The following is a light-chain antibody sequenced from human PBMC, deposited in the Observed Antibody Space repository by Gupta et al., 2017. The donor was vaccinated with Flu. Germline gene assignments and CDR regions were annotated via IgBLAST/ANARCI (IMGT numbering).Light chain of an antibody. CDR3: QQYGNSPWT. J-gene: IGKJ1*01. V-gene: IGKV3-20*01. CDR1: QSVNSAY. CDR2: GTS. Sequence: GTLALSPGERATLSCRASQSVNSAYLAWYQQKPGQAPRLLIYGTSSRATGIPDRFSGSGSGTDFTLTISRLEPEDFAVYYCQQYGNSPWTFGQGTKVEIK.